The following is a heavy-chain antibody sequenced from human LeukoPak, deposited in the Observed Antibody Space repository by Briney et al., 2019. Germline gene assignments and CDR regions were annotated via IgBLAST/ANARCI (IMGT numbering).Heavy chain of an antibody. CDR1: GFTFGDYA. V-gene: IGHV3-49*03. Sequence: PGGSLRLSCTASGFTFGDYAMSWFRQAPGKGLEWVGFIRSKAYGGTTEYAASVKGRFTISRDDSKSIAYLQMNSLKTEDTAVYYCTRRKGSTRAGTIWFDPWGQGTLVTVSS. CDR2: IRSKAYGGTT. D-gene: IGHD6-13*01. CDR3: TRRKGSTRAGTIWFDP. J-gene: IGHJ5*02.